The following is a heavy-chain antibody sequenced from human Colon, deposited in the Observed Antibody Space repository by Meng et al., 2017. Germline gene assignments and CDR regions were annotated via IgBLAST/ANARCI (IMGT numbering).Heavy chain of an antibody. CDR2: INPNSGGT. CDR3: ARCRDGHSSGWYNPDY. D-gene: IGHD6-19*01. V-gene: IGHV1-2*02. Sequence: ASVKVSCKASGYTFTAYYMHWVRQAPGQGLEWMGWINPNSGGTNYAQKFQGRVTRTRDTSISTAYMELRSLRSDDTAVYYCARCRDGHSSGWYNPDYWGQGTLVTVSS. J-gene: IGHJ4*02. CDR1: GYTFTAYY.